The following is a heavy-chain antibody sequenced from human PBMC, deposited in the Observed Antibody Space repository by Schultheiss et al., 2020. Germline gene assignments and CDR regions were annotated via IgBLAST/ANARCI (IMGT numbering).Heavy chain of an antibody. CDR1: GGSISGDY. J-gene: IGHJ4*02. Sequence: SETLSLTCSVSGGSISGDYWSWIRQPAGKGLEWIGRIYSTGSTDYNPSLKSRVTMSVDTSRSQFSLKLNSVTAADTAVYYCARRSGYYTAIDYWGQGTLVTVSS. CDR3: ARRSGYYTAIDY. V-gene: IGHV4-4*07. D-gene: IGHD3-3*01. CDR2: IYSTGST.